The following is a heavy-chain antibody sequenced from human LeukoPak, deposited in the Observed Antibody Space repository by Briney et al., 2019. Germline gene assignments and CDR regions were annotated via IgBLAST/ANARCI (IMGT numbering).Heavy chain of an antibody. D-gene: IGHD6-19*01. J-gene: IGHJ4*02. CDR2: ISGSGGST. CDR1: GFTFSSYA. CDR3: ARDAMSSGGLDY. Sequence: GGSLRHSCAASGFTFSSYAMSWVRQAPGKGLEWVSAISGSGGSTYYADSVKGRFTISRDNSKNSLYLQMNSLRAEDTAVYYCARDAMSSGGLDYWGQGTLVTVSS. V-gene: IGHV3-23*01.